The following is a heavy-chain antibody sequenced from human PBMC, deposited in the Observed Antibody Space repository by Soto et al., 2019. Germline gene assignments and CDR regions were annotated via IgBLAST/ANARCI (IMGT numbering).Heavy chain of an antibody. Sequence: QVTLKASGPALVKPTETLTLTCTVSGFSLTTGKMGVSWIRQPPGKALEWLAHIFSANERSYSTSLQGRLTISKDTSGSQVVLSMTNVDPVETATYYCARMNVDSYHFYYAMDVCGQGTTVTVSS. CDR3: ARMNVDSYHFYYAMDV. CDR2: IFSANER. V-gene: IGHV2-26*01. CDR1: GFSLTTGKMG. D-gene: IGHD4-17*01. J-gene: IGHJ6*02.